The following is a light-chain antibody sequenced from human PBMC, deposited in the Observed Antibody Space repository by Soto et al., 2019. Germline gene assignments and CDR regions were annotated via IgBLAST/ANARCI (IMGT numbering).Light chain of an antibody. CDR1: QSVLYSSNNKNY. Sequence: DIVMTQSPDSLAVSLGERATINCKSSQSVLYSSNNKNYLAWYQQKPGQPPKLLIYWASTRESGVPDRFSGSGSGTDFTLTISSLQAEDVALYYCQQYHSTPLTFGGGTQVEIK. CDR3: QQYHSTPLT. J-gene: IGKJ4*01. CDR2: WAS. V-gene: IGKV4-1*01.